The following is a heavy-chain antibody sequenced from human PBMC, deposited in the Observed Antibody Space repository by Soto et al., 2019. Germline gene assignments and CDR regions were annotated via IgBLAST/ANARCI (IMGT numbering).Heavy chain of an antibody. J-gene: IGHJ5*02. CDR1: GFSFNSYA. D-gene: IGHD3-3*01. Sequence: PGGSLRLSCAASGFSFNSYAMNWVRQAPGKGLEWVAAISGSGGDTYYADSVRGRFTISRDNSKNTLYLQMNSLRAEDTAVFYCKRRTPWRGFDPWGQGTLVTVSS. CDR2: ISGSGGDT. CDR3: KRRTPWRGFDP. V-gene: IGHV3-23*01.